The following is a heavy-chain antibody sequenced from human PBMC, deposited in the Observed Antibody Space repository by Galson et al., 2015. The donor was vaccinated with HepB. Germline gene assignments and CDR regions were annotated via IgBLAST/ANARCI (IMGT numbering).Heavy chain of an antibody. J-gene: IGHJ4*02. CDR1: GGSISSSSYY. Sequence: ETLSLTCAVSGGSISSSSYYWGWIRQPPGKGLEWIGSIYYSGSTYYNPSLKSRVTISVDTSKNHFSLKLSSVTAADTAVYYCARLLRYSSSWSTVDYWGQGTLVTVSS. D-gene: IGHD6-13*01. CDR2: IYYSGST. CDR3: ARLLRYSSSWSTVDY. V-gene: IGHV4-39*01.